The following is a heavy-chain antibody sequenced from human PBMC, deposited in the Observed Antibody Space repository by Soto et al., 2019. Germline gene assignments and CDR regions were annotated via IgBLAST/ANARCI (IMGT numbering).Heavy chain of an antibody. CDR2: INPSGGST. Sequence: ASVKVSCKASGYTFTSYYMHWVRQAPGQGLEWMGIINPSGGSTSYAQKVQGRVTMTRDTSTSTVYLELSSLRSEDTAVDYCARRYSLVGATKGGFDYGGHGTLVTVPS. D-gene: IGHD1-26*01. CDR1: GYTFTSYY. CDR3: ARRYSLVGATKGGFDY. J-gene: IGHJ4*01. V-gene: IGHV1-46*01.